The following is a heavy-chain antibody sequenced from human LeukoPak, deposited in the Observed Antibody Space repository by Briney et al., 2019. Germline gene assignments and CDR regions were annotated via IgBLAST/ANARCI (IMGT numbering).Heavy chain of an antibody. CDR2: INTNTGNP. V-gene: IGHV7-4-1*02. Sequence: ASVKVSCRASGFIFTSYDINWVRQAPGQGLEWMGWINTNTGNPTYAQGFTGRFVFSLDTSVSTAYLQISSLKAEDTAVYYCARDWGHREMATMGGVVVRRKFNWFDPWGQGTLVTVSS. J-gene: IGHJ5*02. D-gene: IGHD5-24*01. CDR3: ARDWGHREMATMGGVVVRRKFNWFDP. CDR1: GFIFTSYD.